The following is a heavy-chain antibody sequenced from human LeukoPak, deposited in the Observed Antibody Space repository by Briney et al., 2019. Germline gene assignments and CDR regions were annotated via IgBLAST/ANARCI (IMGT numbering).Heavy chain of an antibody. CDR1: GGSISSGSYY. V-gene: IGHV4-61*02. D-gene: IGHD3-10*01. Sequence: SETLSLTCTVSGGSISSGSYYWSWIRQPAGKGLEWIGRIYTSGSTNYNPSLKSRVTISVDTSKNQFSLKLSSVTAADTAVYYCARRAVGGSYYYYMDVWGKGTTVTVSS. J-gene: IGHJ6*03. CDR2: IYTSGST. CDR3: ARRAVGGSYYYYMDV.